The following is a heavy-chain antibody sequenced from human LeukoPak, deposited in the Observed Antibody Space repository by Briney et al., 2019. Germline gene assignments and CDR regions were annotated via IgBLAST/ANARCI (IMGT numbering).Heavy chain of an antibody. V-gene: IGHV4-59*08. Sequence: PSETLSLTCTVSGGSITSYYWSWIGQPPGKGLEWIGYIFHSGSTNYNRSLKSRVTISVDTSKNQFSLKLSSVTAADTAVYYCARRSYVYWFDPWGQGTLVTVSS. D-gene: IGHD3-10*02. CDR3: ARRSYVYWFDP. J-gene: IGHJ5*02. CDR2: IFHSGST. CDR1: GGSITSYY.